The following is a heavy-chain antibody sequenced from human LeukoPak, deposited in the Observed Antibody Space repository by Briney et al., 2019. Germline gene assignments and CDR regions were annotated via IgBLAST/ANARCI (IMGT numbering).Heavy chain of an antibody. CDR2: INHSGST. J-gene: IGHJ4*02. CDR1: GGSFSGYY. Sequence: SETLSLTCAVYGGSFSGYYWSWVRQPPGKGLEWIGEINHSGSTNYNPSLKSRVTISVDTSKNQFSLKLSSVTAADTAVYYCAREGMTTVTTGPDYWGQGTLVTVSS. D-gene: IGHD4-17*01. CDR3: AREGMTTVTTGPDY. V-gene: IGHV4-34*01.